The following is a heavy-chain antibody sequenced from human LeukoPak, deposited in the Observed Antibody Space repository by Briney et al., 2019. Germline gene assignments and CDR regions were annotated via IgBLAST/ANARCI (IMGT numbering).Heavy chain of an antibody. CDR3: ARGTSGWPHDAFDI. Sequence: SETLSLTCTVSGYSISSGYYWGWIRQPPGKGLEWIGSIYHSGSTYYNPSLKSRVTISVDTSKNQFSLKLSSVTAADTAVYYCARGTSGWPHDAFDIWGQGTMVTVSS. J-gene: IGHJ3*02. CDR1: GYSISSGYY. D-gene: IGHD6-19*01. CDR2: IYHSGST. V-gene: IGHV4-38-2*02.